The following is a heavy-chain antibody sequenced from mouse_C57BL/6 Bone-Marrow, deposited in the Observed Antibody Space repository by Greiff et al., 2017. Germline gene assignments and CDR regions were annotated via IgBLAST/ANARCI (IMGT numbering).Heavy chain of an antibody. V-gene: IGHV1-42*01. CDR2: INPSTGGT. CDR1: GYSFTGYY. Sequence: EVQLKESGPELVKPGASVKISCKASGYSFTGYYMNWVKQSPEKSLEWIGEINPSTGGTTYNQKFKAKATLTVDKSSSTAYMQLKSLTSEDSAVYYCAKAHYYGLDYWGQGTTLTVSS. D-gene: IGHD1-1*01. J-gene: IGHJ2*01. CDR3: AKAHYYGLDY.